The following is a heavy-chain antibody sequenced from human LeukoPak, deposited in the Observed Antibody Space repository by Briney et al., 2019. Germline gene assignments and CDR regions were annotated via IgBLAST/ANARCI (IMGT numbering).Heavy chain of an antibody. J-gene: IGHJ4*02. V-gene: IGHV3-30*02. CDR2: IRFDGSNK. Sequence: GGSLRLSCAASGFTFSSYGMHWVRRAPGKGLEWVAFIRFDGSNKYYADSVKGRFTISRDNSKNTLYLQMNSLRAEDTAVYYCAKDLRRGSSYYFDYWGQGTLVTVSS. CDR3: AKDLRRGSSYYFDY. D-gene: IGHD5/OR15-5a*01. CDR1: GFTFSSYG.